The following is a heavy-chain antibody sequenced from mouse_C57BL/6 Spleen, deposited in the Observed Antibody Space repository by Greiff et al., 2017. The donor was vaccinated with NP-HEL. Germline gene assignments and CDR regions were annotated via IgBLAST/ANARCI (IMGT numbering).Heavy chain of an antibody. J-gene: IGHJ2*01. CDR3: ATPYDYDEGGFDY. D-gene: IGHD2-4*01. CDR2: INPSSGYT. V-gene: IGHV1-7*01. Sequence: VQLQQSGAELAKPGASVKLSCKASGYTFTSYWMHWVKQRPGQGLEWIGYINPSSGYTKYNQKFKDKATLTADKSSSTAYMQLSSLTYEDSAVYYCATPYDYDEGGFDYWGQGTTLTVSS. CDR1: GYTFTSYW.